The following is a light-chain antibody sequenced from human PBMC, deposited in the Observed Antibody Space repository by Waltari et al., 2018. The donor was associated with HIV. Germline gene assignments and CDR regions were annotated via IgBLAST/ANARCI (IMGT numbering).Light chain of an antibody. J-gene: IGLJ3*02. Sequence: QLVLTQSPSASASLGASVNLTCILSSGHSSFAIAWHQQQPEKGPRFWVKVKGAGSHNRGEGVPSRFSGSSSGPERYLTISSLQSEDEADYYCQTWGTGIWVFGGGTKLTVL. CDR1: SGHSSFA. CDR2: VKGAGSH. V-gene: IGLV4-69*01. CDR3: QTWGTGIWV.